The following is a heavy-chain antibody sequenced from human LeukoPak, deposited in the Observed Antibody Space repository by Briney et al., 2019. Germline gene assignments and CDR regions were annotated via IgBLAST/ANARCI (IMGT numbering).Heavy chain of an antibody. J-gene: IGHJ6*02. CDR2: IYSGGST. V-gene: IGHV3-66*04. Sequence: GGSLRLSCAASGFTFSSYAMSWVRQAPGKGLEWVSVIYSGGSTYYADSVKGRFTISRDNSKNTLYLQMNSLRAEDTAVYYCARQPFYCSGGSRVDGYYGMDVWGQGTTVTVSS. D-gene: IGHD2-15*01. CDR1: GFTFSSYA. CDR3: ARQPFYCSGGSRVDGYYGMDV.